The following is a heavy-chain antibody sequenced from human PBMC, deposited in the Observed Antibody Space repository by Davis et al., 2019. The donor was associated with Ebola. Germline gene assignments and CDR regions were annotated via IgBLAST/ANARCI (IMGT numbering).Heavy chain of an antibody. V-gene: IGHV3-30*18. Sequence: PGGSLRLSCAASGFTFSSYGMHWVRQAPGKGLEWVAVISYDGSNKYYADSVKGRFTISRDNSKNTLYLQMNSLRAEDTAVYYCAKGLYPWFDPWGQGTLVTVSS. CDR2: ISYDGSNK. CDR3: AKGLYPWFDP. D-gene: IGHD2-2*01. J-gene: IGHJ5*02. CDR1: GFTFSSYG.